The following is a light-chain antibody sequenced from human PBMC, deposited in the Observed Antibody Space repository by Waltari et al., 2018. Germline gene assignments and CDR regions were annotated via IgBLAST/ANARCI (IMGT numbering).Light chain of an antibody. Sequence: DIQMTQSPSSLSASVGDRVTITCRASQGISSCLAWYQQKPGKAPELLIYAASSFQSGVPSRFSGSGSGTDFTLTISSLQPEDFATYYCQQGHSTPRTFGQGTKVEIK. J-gene: IGKJ1*01. CDR3: QQGHSTPRT. CDR2: AAS. V-gene: IGKV1-12*01. CDR1: QGISSC.